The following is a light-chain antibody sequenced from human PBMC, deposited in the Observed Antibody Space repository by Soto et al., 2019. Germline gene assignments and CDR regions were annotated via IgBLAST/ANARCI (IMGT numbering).Light chain of an antibody. CDR3: QQTYTTPEIT. J-gene: IGKJ5*01. Sequence: DIRKSQASCMRAAPGGDRVTITCRASQGISIYLNWYQLKPGKAPNLLMYGASYLKSGVPTRFSGSGSGTDFTLTIRSLQPEDFAIYYCQQTYTTPEITFGQGTRLEIK. V-gene: IGKV1-39*01. CDR2: GAS. CDR1: QGISIY.